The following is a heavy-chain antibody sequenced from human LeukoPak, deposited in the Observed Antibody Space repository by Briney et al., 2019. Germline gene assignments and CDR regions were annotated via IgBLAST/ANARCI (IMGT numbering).Heavy chain of an antibody. V-gene: IGHV4-31*03. CDR2: IYYSGST. D-gene: IGHD4-17*01. CDR1: GGSISSGGYY. Sequence: NPSETLSLTCTVSGGSISSGGYYWSWIRQHPGKGLEWIGYIYYSGSTYYNPSLKSRVTISVDTSKNQFSLKLSSVTAADTAVYYCATVTTERDYFDYWGQGTLVTVSS. J-gene: IGHJ4*02. CDR3: ATVTTERDYFDY.